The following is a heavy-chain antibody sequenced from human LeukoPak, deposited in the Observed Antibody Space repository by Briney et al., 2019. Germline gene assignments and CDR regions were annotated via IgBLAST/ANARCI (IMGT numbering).Heavy chain of an antibody. D-gene: IGHD6-6*01. J-gene: IGHJ4*02. CDR1: GFTFDDYA. V-gene: IGHV3-43D*03. CDR3: ARVFERTEYSSSTGGDY. Sequence: EGSLRLSCAASGFTFDDYAMHWVRQAPGKGLEWVSLISWDGGSTYYADSVKGRFTISRDNSKNSLYLQMNSLRAEDTAVYYCARVFERTEYSSSTGGDYWGQGTLVTVSS. CDR2: ISWDGGST.